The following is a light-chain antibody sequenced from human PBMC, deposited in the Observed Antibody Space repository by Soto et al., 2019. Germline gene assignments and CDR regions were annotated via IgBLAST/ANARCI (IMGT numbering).Light chain of an antibody. CDR2: AAS. V-gene: IGKV1-12*02. J-gene: IGKJ3*01. CDR1: QIINKW. Sequence: DIQMTQSPSSVSASVGDRVTITCRASQIINKWLAWYQQKPGKAPTLLIYAASTLQSGVPSRFSGSGSGSDFTLTISSLQPVDFATYYCQQANSFPFTFGPGTEVDIK. CDR3: QQANSFPFT.